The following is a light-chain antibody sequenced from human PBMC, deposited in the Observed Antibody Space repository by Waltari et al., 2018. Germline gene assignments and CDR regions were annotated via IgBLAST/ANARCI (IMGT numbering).Light chain of an antibody. CDR2: AAS. J-gene: IGKJ4*01. Sequence: DIQMTQSPSSLSASVGDRVTITCRASQSISSYLNWYPQKPGKAPKPLIYAASSLQSGVPSRFSGSGSGTDFTVTISSLQPEDFATYYCQQSYSTPLTFGGGTKVEIK. CDR3: QQSYSTPLT. CDR1: QSISSY. V-gene: IGKV1-39*01.